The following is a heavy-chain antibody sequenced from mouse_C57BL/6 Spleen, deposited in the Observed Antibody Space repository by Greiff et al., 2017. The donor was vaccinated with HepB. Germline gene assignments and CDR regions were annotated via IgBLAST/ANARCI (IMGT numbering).Heavy chain of an antibody. CDR3: ARMDYGSTDFDY. J-gene: IGHJ2*01. CDR2: IYPGDGDT. Sequence: VKLQESGAELVKPGASVKISCKASGYAFSSYWMNWVKQRPGKGLEWIGQIYPGDGDTNYNGKFKGKATLTADKSSSTAYMQLSSLTSEDSAVYFCARMDYGSTDFDYWGQGTTLTVSS. CDR1: GYAFSSYW. V-gene: IGHV1-80*01. D-gene: IGHD1-1*01.